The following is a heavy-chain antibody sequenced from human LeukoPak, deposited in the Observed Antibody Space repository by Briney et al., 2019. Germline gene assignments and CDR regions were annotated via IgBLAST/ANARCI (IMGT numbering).Heavy chain of an antibody. D-gene: IGHD2-21*01. CDR2: IIPIFGTA. Sequence: ASVKVSCKASGGTFSSYAISWVRQAPGQGLEWIGGIIPIFGTANYAQKFQGRVTITTDESTSTAYMELSSLRSEDTAVYYCARAPCGGDCAIGWYFDYWGQGTLVTVSS. V-gene: IGHV1-69*05. CDR3: ARAPCGGDCAIGWYFDY. J-gene: IGHJ4*02. CDR1: GGTFSSYA.